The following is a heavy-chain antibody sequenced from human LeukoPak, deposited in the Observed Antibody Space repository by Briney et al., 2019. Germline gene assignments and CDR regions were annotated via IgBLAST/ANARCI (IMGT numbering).Heavy chain of an antibody. Sequence: SETLSLTCAVYGGSFSGYYWSWIRQPPGKGLEWIGEINHSGSTNHNPSLKSRVTISVDTSKNQFSLKLSSVTAADTAVYYCARGDYGDYGPWGQGTLVTVSS. CDR3: ARGDYGDYGP. J-gene: IGHJ4*02. D-gene: IGHD4-17*01. V-gene: IGHV4-34*01. CDR2: INHSGST. CDR1: GGSFSGYY.